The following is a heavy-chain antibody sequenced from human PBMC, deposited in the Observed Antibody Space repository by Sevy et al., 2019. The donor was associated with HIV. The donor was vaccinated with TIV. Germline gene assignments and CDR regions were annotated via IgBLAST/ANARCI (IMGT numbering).Heavy chain of an antibody. Sequence: SDTLSLTCAVSGYSIRSGYYWGWIRQSPGKGLEWIGSIYESGRTFYNPSLESRVTMSVDTSKNQFSLQVNSVTAADTAVYYCARLRDILVIPASGYFDYWGQGTLVTVSS. CDR3: ARLRDILVIPASGYFDY. CDR1: GYSIRSGYY. V-gene: IGHV4-38-2*01. J-gene: IGHJ4*02. D-gene: IGHD2-2*01. CDR2: IYESGRT.